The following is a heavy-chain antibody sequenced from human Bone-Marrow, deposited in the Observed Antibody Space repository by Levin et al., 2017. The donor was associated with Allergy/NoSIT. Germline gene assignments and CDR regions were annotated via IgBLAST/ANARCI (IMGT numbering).Heavy chain of an antibody. CDR1: GYTFTGYY. Sequence: ASVKVSCKASGYTFTGYYINWVRLAPGQGLEWVGWIAPHSGGTNYAQKFQGRVTMTRDTSISTAYMERSRLTSDDTAMYFCARDIAVRDPYYFDFWGQGTLVTVSS. CDR2: IAPHSGGT. J-gene: IGHJ4*02. CDR3: ARDIAVRDPYYFDF. V-gene: IGHV1-2*02. D-gene: IGHD6-19*01.